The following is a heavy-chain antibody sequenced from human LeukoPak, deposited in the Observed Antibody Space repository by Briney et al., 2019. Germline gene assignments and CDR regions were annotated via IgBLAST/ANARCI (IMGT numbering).Heavy chain of an antibody. V-gene: IGHV4-34*01. CDR1: GWSFSGYY. CDR2: INHSGST. CDR3: SGGRMDIEVVPAAIRFDY. Sequence: SETLSLTCAVSGWSFSGYYWSWIRQPPGKGLEWIGEINHSGSTNYYPSLKSRVTISVGTSKNQFFLMLISVTAAYTAVEYCSGGRMDIEVVPAAIRFDYWGQGTLVTVSS. J-gene: IGHJ4*02. D-gene: IGHD2-2*03.